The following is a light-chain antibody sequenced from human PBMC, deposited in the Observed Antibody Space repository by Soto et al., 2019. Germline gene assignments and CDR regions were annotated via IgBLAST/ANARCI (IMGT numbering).Light chain of an antibody. CDR2: ANN. CDR1: SSNLGAGYD. V-gene: IGLV1-40*01. CDR3: AAWDDSLNGRV. Sequence: QSVLTQPPSVSGAPGQGVTISCTGSSSNLGAGYDVHWYQQLPGAAPKLLIYANNKRPSGVLDRFSGSKSGTSASLAITGLQAEDEADYYCAAWDDSLNGRVFGGGTKLTVL. J-gene: IGLJ3*02.